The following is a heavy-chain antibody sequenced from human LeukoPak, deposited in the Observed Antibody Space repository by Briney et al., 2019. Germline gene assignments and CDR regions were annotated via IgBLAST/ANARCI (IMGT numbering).Heavy chain of an antibody. V-gene: IGHV4-59*01. Sequence: PSETLSLTCTVSAGSISSYYRSWIRQPPGKGLEWIGYIYYSGSTNYNPSLKSRVTISVDTSKNQFSLKLSSVTAADTAVYYCARGGYDILTGYYVDAFDIWGQGTMVTVSS. CDR3: ARGGYDILTGYYVDAFDI. CDR1: AGSISSYY. J-gene: IGHJ3*02. CDR2: IYYSGST. D-gene: IGHD3-9*01.